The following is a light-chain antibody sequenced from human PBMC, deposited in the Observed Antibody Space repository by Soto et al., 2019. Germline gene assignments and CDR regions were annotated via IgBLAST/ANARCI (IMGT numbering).Light chain of an antibody. J-gene: IGKJ5*01. CDR2: GAS. V-gene: IGKV3-20*01. CDR1: QSVSSSY. Sequence: EIVLSQSPGTLSLSPGERATLSCRVSQSVSSSYLAWYQQKPGQAPRLLIYGASSRATGIPDRFSGSGSGTDFTLTISRLEPEDFAVYYCQQYGSSQITFGQGTLLEVK. CDR3: QQYGSSQIT.